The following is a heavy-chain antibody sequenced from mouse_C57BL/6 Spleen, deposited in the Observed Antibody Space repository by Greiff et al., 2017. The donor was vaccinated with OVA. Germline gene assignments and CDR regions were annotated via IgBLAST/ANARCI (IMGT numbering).Heavy chain of an antibody. J-gene: IGHJ2*01. Sequence: EVQLQQSGPGLVKPSQSLSLTCSVTGYSITSGYYWNWIRQFPGNKLEWMGYISYDGSNNYNPSLKNRISITRDTSKNQFFLKLNSVTTEDTATYYCARDRIYYGLDYWGQGTTLTVSS. D-gene: IGHD2-1*01. CDR3: ARDRIYYGLDY. CDR2: ISYDGSN. CDR1: GYSITSGYY. V-gene: IGHV3-6*01.